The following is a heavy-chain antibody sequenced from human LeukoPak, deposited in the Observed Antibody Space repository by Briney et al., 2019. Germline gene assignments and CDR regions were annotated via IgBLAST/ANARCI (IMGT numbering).Heavy chain of an antibody. CDR3: ARAPQVYSSTPFDY. CDR2: INPNSGGT. J-gene: IGHJ4*02. Sequence: ASVKVSCKASGYTFTGYYMHWVRQAPGQGLEWMGWINPNSGGTNYAQKFQGRVTMTRDTSISTAYMELSRLRSDDTAVYYCARAPQVYSSTPFDYWGQGTLVTVSS. V-gene: IGHV1-2*02. D-gene: IGHD6-19*01. CDR1: GYTFTGYY.